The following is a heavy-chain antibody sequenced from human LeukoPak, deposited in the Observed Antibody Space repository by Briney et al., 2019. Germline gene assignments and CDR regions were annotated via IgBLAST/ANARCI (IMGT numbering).Heavy chain of an antibody. CDR3: ARRGFGVVPYYYYYYYMDV. D-gene: IGHD3-3*01. Sequence: SETLSLTCTVSGGSISSYYWSWIRQPPGKGLEWIGYIYYSGSTNYNPSLKSRVTISVDTSKNQFSLKLSSVTAADTAVYYCARRGFGVVPYYYYYYYMDVWGKGTTATVSS. V-gene: IGHV4-59*12. CDR2: IYYSGST. J-gene: IGHJ6*03. CDR1: GGSISSYY.